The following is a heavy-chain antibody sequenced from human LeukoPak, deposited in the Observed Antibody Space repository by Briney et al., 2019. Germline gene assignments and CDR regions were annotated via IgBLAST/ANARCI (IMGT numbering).Heavy chain of an antibody. D-gene: IGHD1-1*01. CDR3: AKLKVENDILFDI. V-gene: IGHV3-30*18. CDR2: ISADGTDE. Sequence: GGSLRLSCEASGFTLRTHHIHWVRQAPGKGPEWVALISADGTDEYYADSVRGRFTVSRDNSKNTVFLQMNSLRLEDTALYHCAKLKVENDILFDIWGQGTMVTVSS. CDR1: GFTLRTHH. J-gene: IGHJ3*02.